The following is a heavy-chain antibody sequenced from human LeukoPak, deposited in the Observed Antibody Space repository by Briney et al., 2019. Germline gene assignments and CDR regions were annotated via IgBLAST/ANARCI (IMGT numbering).Heavy chain of an antibody. J-gene: IGHJ6*03. V-gene: IGHV3-21*01. CDR2: ISGSSSYI. D-gene: IGHD4/OR15-4a*01. CDR1: GFTFSSYS. CDR3: ARDRLWAYYMDV. Sequence: GGSLRLSCEASGFTFSSYSMNWVRQAPGKGLEWVSSISGSSSYIYYADSVKGRFTISRDNAKNSLYLQMNSLRAEDTAVYYCARDRLWAYYMDVWGKGTTVTVSS.